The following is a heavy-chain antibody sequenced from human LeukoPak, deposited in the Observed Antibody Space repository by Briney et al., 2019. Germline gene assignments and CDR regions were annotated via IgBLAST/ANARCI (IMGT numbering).Heavy chain of an antibody. CDR2: RSGSSVST. CDR1: GFSFHIYA. J-gene: IGHJ3*02. CDR3: AKVIDYGALDACDI. Sequence: GGSLKLSRAASGFSFHIYAMTWVRQTPGGGREWVAGRSGSSVSTHYADSVKGGFTISRDNSKNTLFLQLNSLRAEDTAIYYCAKVIDYGALDACDIWGQGTMVTVSS. V-gene: IGHV3-23*01. D-gene: IGHD4-17*01.